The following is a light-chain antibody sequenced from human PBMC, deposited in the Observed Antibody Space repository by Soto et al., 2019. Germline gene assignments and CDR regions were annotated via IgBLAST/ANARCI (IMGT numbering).Light chain of an antibody. CDR1: RSDIGGYNY. CDR2: DAY. Sequence: QSVLTQPASVSGSPGQSITISCIGTRSDIGGYNYVSWHQQHPGKAPKLMIYDAYERPLGVSNRFSGSKSGNTASLTISGLQNEDEADYYCSSYTDDRSYVFGGGTKVTAL. V-gene: IGLV2-14*03. CDR3: SSYTDDRSYV. J-gene: IGLJ1*01.